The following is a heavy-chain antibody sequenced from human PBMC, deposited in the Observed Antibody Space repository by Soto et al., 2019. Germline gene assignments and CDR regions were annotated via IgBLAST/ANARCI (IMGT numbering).Heavy chain of an antibody. J-gene: IGHJ4*02. D-gene: IGHD2-2*01. CDR2: IYSGGST. CDR3: ARDHQYCSSTSCLFFYD. V-gene: IGHV3-66*01. CDR1: GFTVSSNY. Sequence: PGGSLRLSCAASGFTVSSNYMSWVRQAPGKGLEWVSVIYSGGSTYYADSVKGRFTISRDNSKNTLYLQMNSLRAEDTAVYYCARDHQYCSSTSCLFFYDWGKGTLVTVAS.